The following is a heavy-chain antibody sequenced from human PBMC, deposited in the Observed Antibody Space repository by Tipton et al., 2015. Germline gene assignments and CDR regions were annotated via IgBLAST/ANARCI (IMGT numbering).Heavy chain of an antibody. V-gene: IGHV4-39*02. CDR3: ATSSGYIAATIGRFDG. D-gene: IGHD5-12*01. Sequence: GLVKPSQTLSLTCAVSGVSISFSPHYWGWIRQPPGKGLEWIGSIYSSGRTYYNPSLKSRVTILVDTSNNHFSLEVNSVTAADTAIYYCATSSGYIAATIGRFDGWGEGTVVTVSS. CDR1: GVSISFSPHY. J-gene: IGHJ4*02. CDR2: IYSSGRT.